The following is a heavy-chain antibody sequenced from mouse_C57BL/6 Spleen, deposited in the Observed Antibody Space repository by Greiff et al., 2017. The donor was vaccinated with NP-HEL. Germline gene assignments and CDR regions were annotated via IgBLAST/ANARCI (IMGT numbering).Heavy chain of an antibody. Sequence: VQLQQSDAELVKPGASVKISCKVSGYTFTDHTIHWMKQRPEQGLEWIGYIYPRDGSTKYNEKFKGKATLTADKSSSTAYMQLNSMTSEDSAVYFCARWYYGCSLWFAYWGQGTLVTVSA. CDR3: ARWYYGCSLWFAY. J-gene: IGHJ3*01. CDR2: IYPRDGST. D-gene: IGHD1-1*01. V-gene: IGHV1-78*01. CDR1: GYTFTDHT.